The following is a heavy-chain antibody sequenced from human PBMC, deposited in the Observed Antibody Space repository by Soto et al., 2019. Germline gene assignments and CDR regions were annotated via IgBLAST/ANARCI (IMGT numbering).Heavy chain of an antibody. V-gene: IGHV4-4*07. CDR1: GGSINSYW. Sequence: SETLSLTCSVSGGSINSYWWSWIRQPAGKGLEWIGRVYSSGTTDYNPSLNSRATMSVETSKNQFSLKLTSVTAADTAVYYCARDIGTYAYAEGYWGQGIQVTVSS. D-gene: IGHD1-1*01. J-gene: IGHJ4*02. CDR3: ARDIGTYAYAEGY. CDR2: VYSSGTT.